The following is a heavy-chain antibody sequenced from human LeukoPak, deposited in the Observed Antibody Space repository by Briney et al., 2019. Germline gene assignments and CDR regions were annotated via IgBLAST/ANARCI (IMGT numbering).Heavy chain of an antibody. CDR3: ARGHGSGIHDY. CDR2: INPSGGST. V-gene: IGHV1-46*04. Sequence: GASVKVSCKASGYTFTSYYIHWVRQAPGQGLEWMGIINPSGGSTIYAQKLQGRVTMTRDTSTSTVYMELSSLRHEDTAVYYCARGHGSGIHDYWGQGTLVTVSS. CDR1: GYTFTSYY. J-gene: IGHJ4*02.